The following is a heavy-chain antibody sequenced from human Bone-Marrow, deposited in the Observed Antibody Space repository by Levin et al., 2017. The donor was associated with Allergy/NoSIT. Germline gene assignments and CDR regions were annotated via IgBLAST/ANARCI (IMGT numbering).Heavy chain of an antibody. CDR2: IYSGGNT. J-gene: IGHJ6*02. Sequence: GESLKISCAASGFSVSDNYLAWVRQAPGRGLEWVSIIYSGGNTYDADAVRGRFTISKDSSQNRLFLQMNNLRPEDTATYYCATMSSPSYYYALDVWCQGTTVTVSS. V-gene: IGHV3-53*01. CDR1: GFSVSDNY. CDR3: ATMSSPSYYYALDV.